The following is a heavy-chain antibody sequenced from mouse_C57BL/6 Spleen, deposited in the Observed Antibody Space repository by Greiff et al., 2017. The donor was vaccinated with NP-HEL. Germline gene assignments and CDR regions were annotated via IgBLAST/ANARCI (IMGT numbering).Heavy chain of an antibody. Sequence: VQLQQPGAELVKPGASVKLSCKASGYTFTSYWMHWVKQRPGQGLEWIGMIHPNSGSTNYNEKFKSKATLTVDKSSSTAYMQLSSLTSEDSAVYYCARSYYGYDANFDYWGQGTTLTVSS. CDR2: IHPNSGST. CDR3: ARSYYGYDANFDY. J-gene: IGHJ2*01. V-gene: IGHV1-64*01. D-gene: IGHD2-2*01. CDR1: GYTFTSYW.